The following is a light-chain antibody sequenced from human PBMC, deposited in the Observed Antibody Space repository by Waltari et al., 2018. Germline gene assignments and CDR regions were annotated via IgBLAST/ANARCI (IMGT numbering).Light chain of an antibody. CDR1: KIGSKN. CDR3: QVWDSGSDHYV. Sequence: SYVLTQPPSVSVAPGQTARITGDGTKIGSKNVPWYQQKPGQAPVLVVYDDGDRPSGIPERFSGSNSGNTATLTISRVDAGDEADYYCQVWDSGSDHYVFGTVTKVTVL. V-gene: IGLV3-21*02. CDR2: DDG. J-gene: IGLJ1*01.